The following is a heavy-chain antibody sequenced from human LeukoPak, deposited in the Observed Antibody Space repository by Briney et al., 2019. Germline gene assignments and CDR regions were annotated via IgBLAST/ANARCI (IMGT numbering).Heavy chain of an antibody. CDR1: GFTFSSYS. CDR2: IGSSSSYI. D-gene: IGHD2-2*01. CDR3: AGRCSSTSCYDIEFDY. Sequence: PGGSLRLSCAASGFTFSSYSMNWVRQAPGKGLEWVSSIGSSSSYIYYADSVKGRFTISRDNAKNSLYLQMNSLRAEDTAVYYCAGRCSSTSCYDIEFDYWGQGTLVTVSS. V-gene: IGHV3-21*01. J-gene: IGHJ4*02.